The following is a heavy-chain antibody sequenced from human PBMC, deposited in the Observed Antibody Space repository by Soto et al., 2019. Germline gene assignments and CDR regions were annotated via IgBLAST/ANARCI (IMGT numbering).Heavy chain of an antibody. CDR3: ARVAVTTLDY. CDR2: ISYDGSNK. J-gene: IGHJ4*02. D-gene: IGHD4-17*01. CDR1: GFTFSSYA. Sequence: VQLVESGGGLVKPGGSLRLSCAASGFTFSSYAMHWVRQAPGKGLEWVAVISYDGSNKYYADSVKGRFTISRDNSKNTLYLQMNSLRAEDTAVYYCARVAVTTLDYWGQGTLVTVSS. V-gene: IGHV3-30-3*01.